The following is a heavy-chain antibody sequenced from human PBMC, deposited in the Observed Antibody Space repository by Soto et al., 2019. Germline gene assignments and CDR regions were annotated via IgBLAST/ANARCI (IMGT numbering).Heavy chain of an antibody. CDR2: IIPIFGTA. V-gene: IGHV1-69*13. D-gene: IGHD5-12*01. CDR1: GGTFSSYA. CDR3: ARDWQVEMATSDAFDI. Sequence: GASVKVSCKASGGTFSSYAISWVRQAPGQGLEWMGGIIPIFGTANYAQKFQGRVTITADESTSTAYMELSSLRSEDTAVYYCARDWQVEMATSDAFDIWGQGTMVTVSS. J-gene: IGHJ3*02.